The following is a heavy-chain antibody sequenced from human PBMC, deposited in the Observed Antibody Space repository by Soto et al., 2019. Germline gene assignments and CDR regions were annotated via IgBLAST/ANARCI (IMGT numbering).Heavy chain of an antibody. J-gene: IGHJ4*02. CDR2: IYYGGST. V-gene: IGHV4-59*01. CDR3: ARVGNSGSYSVYLDY. CDR1: GGSISSYY. D-gene: IGHD1-26*01. Sequence: SETLSRTCTVSGGSISSYYWSWIRQPPGKGLEWIGYIYYGGSTNYNPSLKSRVTISVDTSKNQFSLKLSSVTAADTAVYYCARVGNSGSYSVYLDYWGQGTLVTV.